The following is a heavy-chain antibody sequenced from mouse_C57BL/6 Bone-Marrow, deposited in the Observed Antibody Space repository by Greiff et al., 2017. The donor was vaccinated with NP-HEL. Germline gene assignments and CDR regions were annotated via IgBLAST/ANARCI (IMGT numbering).Heavy chain of an antibody. J-gene: IGHJ3*01. CDR2: INPNNGGT. CDR3: ARVPRQLRPFAY. CDR1: GYTFTDYY. V-gene: IGHV1-26*01. D-gene: IGHD3-2*02. Sequence: EVQLQQSGPELVKPGASVKISCKASGYTFTDYYMNWVKQSHGKSLEWIGDINPNNGGTSYNQKFKGKATLTVDKSSSTAYMELRSLTSEDSAVYYCARVPRQLRPFAYWGQGTLVTVSA.